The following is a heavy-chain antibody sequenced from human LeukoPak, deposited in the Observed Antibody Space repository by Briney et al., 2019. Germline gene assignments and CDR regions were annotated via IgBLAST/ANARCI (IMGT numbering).Heavy chain of an antibody. CDR3: ATVDYGGNSGDFLDY. CDR2: FDPEDGET. CDR1: GYTLTELS. J-gene: IGHJ4*02. D-gene: IGHD4-23*01. Sequence: ASVKVSCKVSGYTLTELSMHWVRQAPGKGLEWMGGFDPEDGETIYAQKFQGRVTMTEDTSTDTAYMELSSLRSEDTAVYYCATVDYGGNSGDFLDYWGQGTLVTVSS. V-gene: IGHV1-24*01.